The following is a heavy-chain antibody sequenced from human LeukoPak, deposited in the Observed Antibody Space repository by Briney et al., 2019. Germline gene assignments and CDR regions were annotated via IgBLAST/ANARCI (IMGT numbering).Heavy chain of an antibody. V-gene: IGHV4-39*07. CDR2: IYYSGST. D-gene: IGHD2-21*02. Sequence: SETLSLTCTVSGGSISSSSYYWGWIRQPPGKGLEWIGSIYYSGSTYYNPSLKSRVTISVDTSKDQFSLKLSSVTAADTAVYYCARDRGYCGGDCHTPIHSHAFDIWGQGTMVTVSS. J-gene: IGHJ3*02. CDR3: ARDRGYCGGDCHTPIHSHAFDI. CDR1: GGSISSSSYY.